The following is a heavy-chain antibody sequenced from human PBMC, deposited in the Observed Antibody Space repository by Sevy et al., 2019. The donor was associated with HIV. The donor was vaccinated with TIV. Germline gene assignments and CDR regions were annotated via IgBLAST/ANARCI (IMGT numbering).Heavy chain of an antibody. CDR2: ITSSSSFI. Sequence: GGSLRLSCAASAFTFRSYSMNWVRQAPGRGLEWVSSITSSSSFIFYADSVKGRFTISRDNAKNSLFLQMNSLRAEDTAVYYCARPTSGLSEYEPLDNARFYGMDVWGQGTTVTVSS. D-gene: IGHD1-20*01. V-gene: IGHV3-21*01. CDR3: ARPTSGLSEYEPLDNARFYGMDV. CDR1: AFTFRSYS. J-gene: IGHJ6*02.